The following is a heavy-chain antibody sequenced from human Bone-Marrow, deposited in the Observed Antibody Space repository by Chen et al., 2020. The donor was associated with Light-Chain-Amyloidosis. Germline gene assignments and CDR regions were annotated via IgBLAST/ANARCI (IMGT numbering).Heavy chain of an antibody. J-gene: IGHJ4*02. CDR3: ARRRDGYNFDY. V-gene: IGHV5-51*01. D-gene: IGHD5-12*01. CDR2: IYPDDSDA. CDR1: GYTFPNYW. Sequence: EVHLEQSGPEVKKPWESLKISCKGSGYTFPNYWIGWVRQRPGKGLEWMGVIYPDDSDARYSPSFEGQVTISADKSITTAYLQWRSLKASDTAMYYCARRRDGYNFDYWGQGTLVTVSS.